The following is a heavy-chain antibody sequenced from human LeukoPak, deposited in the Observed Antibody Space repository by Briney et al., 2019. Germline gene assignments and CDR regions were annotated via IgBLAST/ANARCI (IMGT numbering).Heavy chain of an antibody. V-gene: IGHV1-69*05. J-gene: IGHJ5*02. D-gene: IGHD3-3*01. CDR3: ARGDFWSGYYGGFDP. CDR2: IIPIFGTA. CDR1: GGTFSSYA. Sequence: SVKVSCKASGGTFSSYAISWVRQAPGQGLEWMGGIIPIFGTANYAQKFQGRVTITTDESTSTACMELSSLRSEDTAVYYCARGDFWSGYYGGFDPWGQGTLVTVSS.